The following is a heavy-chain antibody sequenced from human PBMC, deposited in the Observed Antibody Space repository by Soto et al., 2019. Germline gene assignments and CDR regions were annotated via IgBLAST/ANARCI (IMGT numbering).Heavy chain of an antibody. V-gene: IGHV3-30*03. CDR2: ISYDGSNK. CDR3: ARHFCSGGTCFSRYFDY. J-gene: IGHJ4*02. CDR1: GFTFSSYG. Sequence: PGGSLRLSCAASGFTFSSYGMHWVRQAPGKGLEWVAVISYDGSNKYYADSVKGRFTISRDNSKNTLYLQMNSLRAEDTAVYYCARHFCSGGTCFSRYFDYWGRGTLVTGSS. D-gene: IGHD2-15*01.